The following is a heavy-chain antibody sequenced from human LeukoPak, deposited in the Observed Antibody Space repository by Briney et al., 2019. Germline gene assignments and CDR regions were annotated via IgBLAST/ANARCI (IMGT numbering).Heavy chain of an antibody. D-gene: IGHD2-2*01. CDR3: ARGDDRYCSSTSCFNYYYMDV. V-gene: IGHV1-69*05. CDR1: GGTFSSYA. CDR2: IIPIFGTA. J-gene: IGHJ6*03. Sequence: SVKVSCKASGGTFSSYAISWVRQAPGQGLEWMGRIIPIFGTANYAQKFQGRVTITTDESTSTAYMELSSLRSEDTAVYYCARGDDRYCSSTSCFNYYYMDVWGKGTTVTVSS.